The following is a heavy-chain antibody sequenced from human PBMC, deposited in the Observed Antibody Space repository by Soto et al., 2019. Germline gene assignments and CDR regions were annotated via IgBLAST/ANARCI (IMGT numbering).Heavy chain of an antibody. CDR1: GFTFSSYG. D-gene: IGHD3-10*01. CDR2: IWYDGSNK. Sequence: GGSLRLSCAASGFTFSSYGMHWVRQAPGKGLEWVAVIWYDGSNKYYADSVKGRFTISRDNSKNTLYLQMNSLRADDTAVYYCARDYDGFGELFSYGMDVWGQGTTVTVSS. J-gene: IGHJ6*02. CDR3: ARDYDGFGELFSYGMDV. V-gene: IGHV3-33*01.